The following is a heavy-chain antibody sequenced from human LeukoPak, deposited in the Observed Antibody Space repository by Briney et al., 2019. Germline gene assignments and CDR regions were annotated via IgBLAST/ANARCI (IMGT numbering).Heavy chain of an antibody. CDR1: GGTFSSYA. J-gene: IGHJ4*02. CDR2: IIPIFGTA. D-gene: IGHD3-10*01. V-gene: IGHV1-69*05. CDR3: ARDRGAHFDY. Sequence: SVKVSCKASGGTFSSYAISWVRQAPGQGLEWMGRIIPIFGTANYAHKFQGRGTITTDESTSTAYMELSSLRSEDTAVYYCARDRGAHFDYWGQGTLVTVSS.